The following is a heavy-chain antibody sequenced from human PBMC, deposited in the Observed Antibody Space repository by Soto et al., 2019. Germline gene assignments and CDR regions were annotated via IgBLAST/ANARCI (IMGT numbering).Heavy chain of an antibody. J-gene: IGHJ4*02. CDR1: GGSISSGGYS. D-gene: IGHD3-22*01. V-gene: IGHV4-30-2*01. CDR2: IYHSGST. CDR3: ARGGVDYYDSSGYYFSPYYFDY. Sequence: TLSLTCAVSGGSISSGGYSWSWIRQPPEKGLEGIGYIYHSGSTYYNPSLKSRGTISLDRSKNQFSLKLSSVTAADTAVYYCARGGVDYYDSSGYYFSPYYFDYWGQGTLVTAPQ.